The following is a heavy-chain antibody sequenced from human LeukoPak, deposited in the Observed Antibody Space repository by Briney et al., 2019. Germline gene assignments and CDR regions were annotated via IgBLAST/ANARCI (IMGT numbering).Heavy chain of an antibody. CDR2: ISYDGSNK. CDR1: GFTFSSYA. D-gene: IGHD3-9*01. Sequence: GGSLRLSCAASGFTFSSYAMHWVRQAPGKGLEWVAVISYDGSNKYYADSVKGRSTISRDNSKNTLYLQMNSLRAEDTAVYYCAKDPELRYFDWLLYFDYWGQGTLVTVSS. CDR3: AKDPELRYFDWLLYFDY. J-gene: IGHJ4*02. V-gene: IGHV3-30*04.